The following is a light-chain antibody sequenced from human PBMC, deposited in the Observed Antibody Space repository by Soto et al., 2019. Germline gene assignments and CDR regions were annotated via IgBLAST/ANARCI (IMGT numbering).Light chain of an antibody. V-gene: IGKV1-5*03. CDR2: QAS. J-gene: IGKJ1*01. CDR3: QHYNTYPWT. Sequence: DIQMTQSPSTLSASVGDRVTITCRASQSDSDWLAWYQQKPGKAPKLLIYQASTLESGVPSRFSGSGSGTQFILTMSSLQPDDFATYYCQHYNTYPWTFGQGTKVEIE. CDR1: QSDSDW.